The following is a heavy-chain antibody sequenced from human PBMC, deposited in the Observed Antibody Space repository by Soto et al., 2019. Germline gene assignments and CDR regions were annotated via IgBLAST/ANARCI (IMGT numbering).Heavy chain of an antibody. CDR3: AREGRLDGYNGAYSFDY. CDR1: GFTFSSYA. J-gene: IGHJ4*02. D-gene: IGHD3-16*01. Sequence: QVQLVESGGGVVQPGRSLRLSCAASGFTFSSYAMHWVRQAPGKGLEWLGVISYDGSNKFYAHSVKGRVTISRDNSKNKMYMQMNSMRAEDTAVYYCAREGRLDGYNGAYSFDYWGQGALGRVFS. CDR2: ISYDGSNK. V-gene: IGHV3-30-3*01.